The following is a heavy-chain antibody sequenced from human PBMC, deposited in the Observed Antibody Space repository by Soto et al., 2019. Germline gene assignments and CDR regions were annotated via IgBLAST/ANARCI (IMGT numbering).Heavy chain of an antibody. D-gene: IGHD1-26*01. Sequence: QVQLVQSGAEVKKPGASVKVSCKASGYTFTSYGLRWVRQAPGQGLEWMGWISGYDASTNYAQNLQDRVTMTTDTSTSTDYMELRSLTSDDTAVYYCARSFSGGNYERALDYWGQGTLVTVSS. CDR2: ISGYDAST. CDR1: GYTFTSYG. V-gene: IGHV1-18*04. CDR3: ARSFSGGNYERALDY. J-gene: IGHJ4*02.